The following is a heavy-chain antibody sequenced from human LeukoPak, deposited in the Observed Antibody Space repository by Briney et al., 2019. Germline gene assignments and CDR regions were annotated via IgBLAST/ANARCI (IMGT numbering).Heavy chain of an antibody. CDR3: ARGHYDILTASYKWTPDY. J-gene: IGHJ4*02. D-gene: IGHD3-9*01. Sequence: GRSLRLSCAASGFTFSSYGMHWVRQAPGKGLEWVAVIWYDGSNKYYADPVKGRFTTSRDNAKNSLSLQLSSLRAEDTAVYYCARGHYDILTASYKWTPDYWGQGILVTVSS. V-gene: IGHV3-33*01. CDR2: IWYDGSNK. CDR1: GFTFSSYG.